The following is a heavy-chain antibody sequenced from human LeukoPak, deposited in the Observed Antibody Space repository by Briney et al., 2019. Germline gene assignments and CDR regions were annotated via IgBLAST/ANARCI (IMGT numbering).Heavy chain of an antibody. V-gene: IGHV3-9*01. CDR1: GFTFDDYA. CDR2: ISWNSGSI. J-gene: IGHJ6*02. D-gene: IGHD3-3*01. CDR3: AKGLRITILGGYYGMDV. Sequence: PGGSLRLSCAASGFTFDDYAMHWVRQAPGKGLEWVSGISWNSGSIGYADSVKGRFTISRDNAKNSLYLQMNSLRAEDTALYYCAKGLRITILGGYYGMDVWGQGTTATVSS.